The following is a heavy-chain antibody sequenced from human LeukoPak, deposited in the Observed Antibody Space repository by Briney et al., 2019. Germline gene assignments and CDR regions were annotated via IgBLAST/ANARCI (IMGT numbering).Heavy chain of an antibody. CDR3: ARTYSSGFDA. D-gene: IGHD6-19*01. J-gene: IGHJ4*02. CDR2: IYYSGST. CDR1: GGSISSSSYY. V-gene: IGHV4-39*07. Sequence: SETLSLTCTVSGGSISSSSYYWGWIRQPPGKGLEWIGSIYYSGSTYYNPSLKSRVTISVDTSKNQFSLKLSSVTAADTAVYYCARTYSSGFDAWGQGTLVTVSS.